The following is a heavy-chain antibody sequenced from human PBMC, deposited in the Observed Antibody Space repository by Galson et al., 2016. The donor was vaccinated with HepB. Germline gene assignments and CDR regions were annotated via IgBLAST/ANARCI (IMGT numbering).Heavy chain of an antibody. CDR3: SKEFGREVYGSSGP. V-gene: IGHV3-23*01. CDR2: IMHSGATT. CDR1: GFIFSIYA. D-gene: IGHD3-22*01. Sequence: SLRLSCAASGFIFSIYAMNWVRQAPGKGLEWVSTIMHSGATTYYADSVRGRFTVSRDNFRNTLYLQMNKLGPEDTAVYYCSKEFGREVYGSSGPWGQGALVTVST. J-gene: IGHJ5*02.